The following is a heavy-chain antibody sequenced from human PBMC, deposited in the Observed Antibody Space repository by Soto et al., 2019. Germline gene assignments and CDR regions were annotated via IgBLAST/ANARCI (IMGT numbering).Heavy chain of an antibody. J-gene: IGHJ4*02. D-gene: IGHD2-21*02. Sequence: SETLSLTCTVSAGSISSYYWSWIRQPPGKGLEWIGYIYYSASTNYSPSLKSRVTISVDTSKNQFSLNLSSVTAADTAVYYCARHLPYCGGDCYSLDYWGQGTLVTVSS. CDR2: IYYSAST. CDR3: ARHLPYCGGDCYSLDY. CDR1: AGSISSYY. V-gene: IGHV4-59*08.